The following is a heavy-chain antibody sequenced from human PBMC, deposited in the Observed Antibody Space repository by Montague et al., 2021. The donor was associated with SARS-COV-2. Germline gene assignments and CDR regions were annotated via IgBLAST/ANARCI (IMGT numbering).Heavy chain of an antibody. CDR2: IYTSGST. Sequence: TLSLTCTVSGGSISKGSYYWTWIRQPAGAGLEWIGHIYTSGSTKYNPSLKSRVTVSVDTSHNQFSLKLSSVSAADTAVYYCARARGGEGIAVRTFDSWGQGTLGSVSS. V-gene: IGHV4-61*09. D-gene: IGHD6-19*01. CDR1: GGSISKGSYY. CDR3: ARARGGEGIAVRTFDS. J-gene: IGHJ4*02.